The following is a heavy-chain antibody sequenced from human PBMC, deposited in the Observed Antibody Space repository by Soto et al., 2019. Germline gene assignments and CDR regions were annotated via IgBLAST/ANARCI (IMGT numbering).Heavy chain of an antibody. J-gene: IGHJ3*02. D-gene: IGHD1-1*01. CDR2: ISSNGGST. CDR1: GFTFSSYA. CDR3: VKDNNAWNDFYAFHI. Sequence: EVQLVESGGGLVQPGGSLRLSCSASGFTFSSYAMHWVRQAPGKGLEYVSAISSNGGSTYYADSVKGRFTISRDNSKNTLYLQMSRLRDEDTAVYYCVKDNNAWNDFYAFHIWGQGTMVTVSS. V-gene: IGHV3-64D*06.